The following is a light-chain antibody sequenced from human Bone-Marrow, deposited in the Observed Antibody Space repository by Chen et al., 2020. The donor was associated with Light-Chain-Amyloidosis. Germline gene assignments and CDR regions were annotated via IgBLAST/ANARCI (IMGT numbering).Light chain of an antibody. J-gene: IGLJ2*01. CDR1: DLPTKY. CDR3: QSADSSGTYEVI. Sequence: SYELTQPPSVSVSPGQTARITCSGDDLPTKYAYWYQQKPGQAPVLVIHRDTERPSGISERFSGSSSGTPATVTISGVQAEDEADYHCQSADSSGTYEVIFGGGTKLTVL. CDR2: RDT. V-gene: IGLV3-25*03.